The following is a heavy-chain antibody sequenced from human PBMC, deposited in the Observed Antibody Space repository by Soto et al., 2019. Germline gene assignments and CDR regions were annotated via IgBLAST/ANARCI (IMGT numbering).Heavy chain of an antibody. D-gene: IGHD1-1*01. J-gene: IGHJ4*02. CDR2: ISSDGNHK. CDR1: GFSVSAYT. Sequence: QVQLVASGGGVVQPGRSLRLSCAASGFSVSAYTVHWVRQAPGKGLEWVAVISSDGNHKYYTDSVTGRFAISRDTSTNTVFLQMRSLGPEDTAVYYCARWEQPLFDYWGQGTLVTVAS. V-gene: IGHV3-30*09. CDR3: ARWEQPLFDY.